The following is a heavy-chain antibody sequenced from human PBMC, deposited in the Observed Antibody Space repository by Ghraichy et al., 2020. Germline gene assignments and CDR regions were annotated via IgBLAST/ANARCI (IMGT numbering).Heavy chain of an antibody. CDR2: LYYSGST. CDR3: AKHHSSGWYFYFDY. CDR1: GGSISSSSYY. Sequence: SETLSLTCTVSGGSISSSSYYWGWIRQPPGKGLEWIGSLYYSGSTYYNPSLKSRVTISVDTSKNQFSLKVSSVTAADTAVYYCAKHHSSGWYFYFDYWGRGILVT. J-gene: IGHJ4*02. D-gene: IGHD6-19*01. V-gene: IGHV4-39*01.